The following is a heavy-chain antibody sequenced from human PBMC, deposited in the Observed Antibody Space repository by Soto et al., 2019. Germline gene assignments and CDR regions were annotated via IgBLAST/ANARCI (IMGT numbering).Heavy chain of an antibody. CDR2: FDPEDGET. V-gene: IGHV1-24*01. CDR1: GYTLTELS. CDR3: ATSTDFGVVIHRTVPMDV. D-gene: IGHD3-3*01. J-gene: IGHJ6*02. Sequence: QVQLVQSGAEVKKPGASVKVSCKVSGYTLTELSMHWVRQAPGKGLEWMGGFDPEDGETIYAQKFQGRVTMTEDTSTDTAYMELSSLRSEDTAVYYCATSTDFGVVIHRTVPMDVWGQGTTVTVSS.